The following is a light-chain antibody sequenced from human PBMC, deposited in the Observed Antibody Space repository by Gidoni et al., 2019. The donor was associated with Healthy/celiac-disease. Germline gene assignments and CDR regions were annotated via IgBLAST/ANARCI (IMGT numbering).Light chain of an antibody. CDR3: QQSYSTPWT. Sequence: DIQLTQSPSSLSSSLGDRVTITCRASQSISSYLNWYHQKPGKAPKLLIYAASSLQSGVPSRFSGSVSGTEFTLTISSLQPEDFATYYCQQSYSTPWTFGQGTKVEIK. CDR2: AAS. V-gene: IGKV1-39*01. J-gene: IGKJ1*01. CDR1: QSISSY.